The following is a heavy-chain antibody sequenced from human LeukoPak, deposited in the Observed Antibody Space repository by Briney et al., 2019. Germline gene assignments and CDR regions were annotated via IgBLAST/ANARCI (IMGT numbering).Heavy chain of an antibody. CDR2: TYYRSKWYN. V-gene: IGHV6-1*01. D-gene: IGHD6-13*01. Sequence: SQTLSLTCAISGDSVSSNSAAWNWIRQSPSRGLEWLGRTYYRSKWYNDYAVSVKSRITINPDTSKNQFSLQLNSVTPEDTAVYYCAREGIAASRSYYYMDVWGKGTTVTVSS. J-gene: IGHJ6*03. CDR3: AREGIAASRSYYYMDV. CDR1: GDSVSSNSAA.